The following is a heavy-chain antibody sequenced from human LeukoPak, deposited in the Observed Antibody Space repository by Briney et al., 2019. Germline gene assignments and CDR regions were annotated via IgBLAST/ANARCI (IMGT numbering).Heavy chain of an antibody. CDR3: ARGAGYCSGGSCYGFGY. V-gene: IGHV4-34*01. Sequence: SETLSLTCAVFGGSFSSYFWSWIRQSPGKGLEWIGEINHSGSTNYNPSLKSRVTISLGTSKNQFSLRLSSVTAADTAVYYCARGAGYCSGGSCYGFGYWGQGTLVTVSS. D-gene: IGHD2-15*01. CDR2: INHSGST. J-gene: IGHJ4*02. CDR1: GGSFSSYF.